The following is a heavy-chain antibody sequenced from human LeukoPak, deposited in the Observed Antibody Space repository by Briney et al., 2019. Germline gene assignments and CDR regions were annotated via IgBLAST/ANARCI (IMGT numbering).Heavy chain of an antibody. CDR1: GFTFSIYA. J-gene: IGHJ2*01. CDR2: ISYDETYI. D-gene: IGHD4-17*01. Sequence: GRSLRLSCAASGFTFSIYAMHWVRRAPGKGLEWVALISYDETYIYYADSVKGRFTTSRDNSKNTLYLQMNSLRAEDTAVYYCARDLGSGDYLRKYFDLWGRGTLVAVSS. V-gene: IGHV3-30-3*01. CDR3: ARDLGSGDYLRKYFDL.